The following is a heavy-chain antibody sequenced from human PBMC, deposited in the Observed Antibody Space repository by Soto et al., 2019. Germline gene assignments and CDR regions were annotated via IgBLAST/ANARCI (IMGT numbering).Heavy chain of an antibody. CDR1: GFTFISYA. Sequence: GGSLRLSCAASGFTFISYAMHWVRQAPGKGLEWVAVISYDGSNKYYADSVKGRFTISRDNSKNTLYLQMNSLRAEDTAVYYCARGFDFWSGYPQAFQHWGQGTLVTVSS. CDR3: ARGFDFWSGYPQAFQH. V-gene: IGHV3-30-3*01. J-gene: IGHJ1*01. D-gene: IGHD3-3*01. CDR2: ISYDGSNK.